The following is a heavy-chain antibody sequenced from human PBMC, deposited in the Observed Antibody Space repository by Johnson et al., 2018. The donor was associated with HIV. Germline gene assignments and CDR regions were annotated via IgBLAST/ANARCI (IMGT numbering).Heavy chain of an antibody. J-gene: IGHJ3*02. Sequence: VQLVESGGGVVQPGGSLRLSCATSGFTFSDYYMTWVRQAPGKGLEWVSFISGGSTYYADSRKGRFTISRDNSKNTLYLQMNSLRVEDTAVYYFARGPKSLIVVITRGAFNIWGQGTMVTVSS. CDR1: GFTFSDYY. V-gene: IGHV3-66*01. CDR3: ARGPKSLIVVITRGAFNI. CDR2: ISGGST. D-gene: IGHD3-22*01.